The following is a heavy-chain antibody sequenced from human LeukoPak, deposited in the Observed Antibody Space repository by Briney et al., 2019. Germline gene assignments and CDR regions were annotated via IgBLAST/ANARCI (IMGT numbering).Heavy chain of an antibody. CDR1: GYTFTGYY. D-gene: IGHD5-24*01. CDR2: INPNSGGT. J-gene: IGHJ4*02. Sequence: ASVKVSCKASGYTFTGYYMHWVRQAPGQGLEWMGWINPNSGGTNYAQKFQGRVTMTRDTSISTAYMELSRLRPDDTAVYYCARGEMATILDFDYWGQGTLVTVSS. V-gene: IGHV1-2*02. CDR3: ARGEMATILDFDY.